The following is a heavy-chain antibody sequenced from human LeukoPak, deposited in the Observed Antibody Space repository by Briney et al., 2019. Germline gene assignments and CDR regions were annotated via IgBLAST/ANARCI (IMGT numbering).Heavy chain of an antibody. CDR2: INSDGSST. Sequence: GSLRLSCAASGFTFSSYWMHWVRQAPGKGLVWVSRINSDGSSTSYADSVKGRFTISRDNAKNTLYLQMNSLRAEDTAVYYCAGGYSGYDWGYWGQGTLVTVSS. D-gene: IGHD5-12*01. V-gene: IGHV3-74*01. CDR3: AGGYSGYDWGY. CDR1: GFTFSSYW. J-gene: IGHJ4*02.